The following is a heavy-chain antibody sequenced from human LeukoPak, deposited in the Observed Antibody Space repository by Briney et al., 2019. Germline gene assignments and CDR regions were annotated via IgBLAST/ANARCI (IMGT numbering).Heavy chain of an antibody. Sequence: ASVKVSCKVSGYTLTELSMHWVRQAPGKGLEWMGGFDPEDGETIYAQRFQGRVTMTEDTSTDTAYMELSSLRSEDTAVYYCATGGLRLGEYVSLDYWGQGTLVTVSS. V-gene: IGHV1-24*01. J-gene: IGHJ4*02. D-gene: IGHD3-16*01. CDR2: FDPEDGET. CDR1: GYTLTELS. CDR3: ATGGLRLGEYVSLDY.